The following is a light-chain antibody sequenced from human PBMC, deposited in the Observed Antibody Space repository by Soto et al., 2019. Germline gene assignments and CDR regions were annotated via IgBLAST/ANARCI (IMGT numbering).Light chain of an antibody. Sequence: QSVLTQPPSASGTPGQRVTISCSGSSSNIGSNYVYWYQQLPGTAPKLLILRDNQRPSGVPDRFSGSKSGTSASLAISGLRSEDEADYYCSAWDDSLSGHVVFGGGTQLTVL. V-gene: IGLV1-47*01. CDR1: SSNIGSNY. J-gene: IGLJ2*01. CDR2: RDN. CDR3: SAWDDSLSGHVV.